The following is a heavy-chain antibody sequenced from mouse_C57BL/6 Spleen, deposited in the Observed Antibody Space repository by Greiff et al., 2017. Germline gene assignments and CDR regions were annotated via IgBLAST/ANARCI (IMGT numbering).Heavy chain of an antibody. CDR2: INPNNGGT. D-gene: IGHD3-2*02. V-gene: IGHV1-26*01. CDR1: GYTFTDYY. J-gene: IGHJ3*01. Sequence: EVQLQQSGPELVKPGASVKISCKASGYTFTDYYMNWVKQSHGKSLEWIGDINPNNGGTSYNQKFKGKATLTVDKSSSTAYIELRSLTSEDSAVYYCAQLRGFAYWGQGTLVTVSA. CDR3: AQLRGFAY.